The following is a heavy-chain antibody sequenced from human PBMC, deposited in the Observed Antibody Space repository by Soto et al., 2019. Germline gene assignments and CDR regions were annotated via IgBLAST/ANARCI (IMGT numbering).Heavy chain of an antibody. J-gene: IGHJ4*02. CDR3: AHRVLRTVFGLVTTTAIYFDF. CDR1: GFSLTTSGVG. D-gene: IGHD3-3*01. CDR2: IYWDDDK. Sequence: QITLNESGPTVVRPTETLTLTCRFSGFSLTTSGVGVGWIRQSPGKAPEWVALIYWDDDKRYSASLKSRLTITKDTSNNQVVLTVSDLDPTDTATYYCAHRVLRTVFGLVTTTAIYFDFWGQGTPVAVSS. V-gene: IGHV2-5*02.